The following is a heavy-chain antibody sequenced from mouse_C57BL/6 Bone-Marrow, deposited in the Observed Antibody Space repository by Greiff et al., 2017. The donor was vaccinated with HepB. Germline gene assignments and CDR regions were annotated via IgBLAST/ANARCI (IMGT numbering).Heavy chain of an antibody. CDR2: ISSGGSYT. D-gene: IGHD3-1*01. J-gene: IGHJ4*01. Sequence: EVQGVESGGDLVKPGGSLKLSCAASGFTFSSYGMSWVRQTPDKRLEWVATISSGGSYTYYPDSVKGRFTISRDNAKNTLYLQMSSLKSEDTAMYYCATFHSSDYAMDYWGQGTSVTVSS. CDR1: GFTFSSYG. V-gene: IGHV5-6*01. CDR3: ATFHSSDYAMDY.